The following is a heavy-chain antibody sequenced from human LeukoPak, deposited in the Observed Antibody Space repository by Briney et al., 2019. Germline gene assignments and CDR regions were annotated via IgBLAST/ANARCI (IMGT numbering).Heavy chain of an antibody. V-gene: IGHV3-7*04. Sequence: PGGSLRLSCAASGFTFSRSWMIWVRQAPGKGLEWVANIKEDGSQKFYVDSVKGRFTISRDNARDSLYLQMSSLSADDTAVYYCARGFGDRWGQGTLVTVSS. CDR1: GFTFSRSW. CDR3: ARGFGDR. CDR2: IKEDGSQK. D-gene: IGHD3-10*01. J-gene: IGHJ5*02.